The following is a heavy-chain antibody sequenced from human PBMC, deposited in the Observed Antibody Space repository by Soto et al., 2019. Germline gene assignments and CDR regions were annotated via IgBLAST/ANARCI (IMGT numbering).Heavy chain of an antibody. Sequence: LRLSCAASGFTFSSYGMHWVRQAPGKGLEWVAVIWYDGSNKYYADSVKGRFTISRDNSKNTLYLQMNSLRAEDTAVYYCAREQGYGGYFPTGNSPVYWGQGTLVTVSS. CDR2: IWYDGSNK. V-gene: IGHV3-33*01. CDR1: GFTFSSYG. J-gene: IGHJ4*02. D-gene: IGHD5-12*01. CDR3: AREQGYGGYFPTGNSPVY.